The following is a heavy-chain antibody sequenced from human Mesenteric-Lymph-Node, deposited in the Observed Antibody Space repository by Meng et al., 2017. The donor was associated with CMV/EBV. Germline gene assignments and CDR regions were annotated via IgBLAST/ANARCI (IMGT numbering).Heavy chain of an antibody. CDR2: INPNSGGT. Sequence: ASVKVSCKASGYTFTGYYMHWVRQAPGQGLEWMGWINPNSGGTNYAQKFQGRVTVTRDTSISTVYMELSRLRSDDTAMYYCARDKCTSTSCPFDYWGQGTLVTVSS. V-gene: IGHV1-2*02. CDR1: GYTFTGYY. J-gene: IGHJ4*02. D-gene: IGHD2-2*01. CDR3: ARDKCTSTSCPFDY.